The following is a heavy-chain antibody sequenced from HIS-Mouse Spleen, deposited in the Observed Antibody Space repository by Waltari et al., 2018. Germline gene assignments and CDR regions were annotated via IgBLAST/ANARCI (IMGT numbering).Heavy chain of an antibody. CDR1: GFHFRSYG. D-gene: IGHD1-7*01. V-gene: IGHV3-30*18. CDR2: ISYDGSNK. Sequence: QVQLVESGGGVVQPGRSLRLSCAAPGFHFRSYGRHWVRRAPGKGLEWVAVISYDGSNKYYADSVKGRFTISRDNSKNTLYLQMNSLRAEDTAVYYCAKALTGTTSPFDYWGQGTLVTVSS. CDR3: AKALTGTTSPFDY. J-gene: IGHJ4*02.